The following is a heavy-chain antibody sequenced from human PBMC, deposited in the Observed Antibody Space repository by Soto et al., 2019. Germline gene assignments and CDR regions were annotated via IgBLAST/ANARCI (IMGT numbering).Heavy chain of an antibody. V-gene: IGHV3-33*01. CDR3: ARDQQDYGDSGTPEY. Sequence: PGWSLRLSCAASGFTFSSYGMHLVRQAPGKGLEWVAVIWYDGSNKYYADSVKGRFTISRDNSKNTLYLQMNSLRAEDTAVYYCARDQQDYGDSGTPEYWGEGTLVTVSS. CDR1: GFTFSSYG. CDR2: IWYDGSNK. D-gene: IGHD4-17*01. J-gene: IGHJ4*02.